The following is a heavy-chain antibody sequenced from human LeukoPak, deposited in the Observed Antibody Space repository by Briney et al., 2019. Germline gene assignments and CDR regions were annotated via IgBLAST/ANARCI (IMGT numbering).Heavy chain of an antibody. V-gene: IGHV3-7*01. J-gene: IGHJ4*02. Sequence: GGSLRLSCAASGFTFSSYWMSWVRQAPGKGLEWVANIKQDGSEKYYVDSVKGRFTISRDNAKNSLYLQMNSLRAEDTAVYYCARENQYYDSSGYTPWGQGTLVTVSS. D-gene: IGHD3-22*01. CDR1: GFTFSSYW. CDR2: IKQDGSEK. CDR3: ARENQYYDSSGYTP.